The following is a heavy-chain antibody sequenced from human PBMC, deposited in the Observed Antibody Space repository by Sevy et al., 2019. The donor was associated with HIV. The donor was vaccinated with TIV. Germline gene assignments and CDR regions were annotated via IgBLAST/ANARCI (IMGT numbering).Heavy chain of an antibody. Sequence: GGSLRLSCAASGFTYSSYAMHWVRQAPGKGLEWVAVISYDGSNKYYADSVKGRFTISRDNSKNTLYLQMNSLRAEDTAVYYCASGLVVPAARYYYYGMDVWGQGTTVTVSS. D-gene: IGHD2-2*01. J-gene: IGHJ6*02. CDR3: ASGLVVPAARYYYYGMDV. CDR1: GFTYSSYA. V-gene: IGHV3-30*04. CDR2: ISYDGSNK.